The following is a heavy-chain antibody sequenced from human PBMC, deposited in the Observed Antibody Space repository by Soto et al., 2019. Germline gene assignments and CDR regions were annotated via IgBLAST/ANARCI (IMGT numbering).Heavy chain of an antibody. CDR1: GFTFTRYS. CDR3: ARESEDLTSNFDY. J-gene: IGHJ4*02. CDR2: ISSTTNYI. Sequence: EVQLVESGGGLVKPGGSLRLSCAASGFTFTRYSMNWVRQAPGKGLEWVSSISSTTNYIYYADSMKVRFTVSRDNAKNSVYLDRNILSADDTAVYYCARESEDLTSNFDYWGQGTLVTVSS. V-gene: IGHV3-21*01.